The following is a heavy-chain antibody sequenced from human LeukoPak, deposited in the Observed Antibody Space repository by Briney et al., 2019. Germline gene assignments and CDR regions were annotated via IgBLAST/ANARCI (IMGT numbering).Heavy chain of an antibody. CDR3: ARRRIQLWYRFFDY. Sequence: GASVKVSCKASGYTFTGYYMHWVRQAPGQGLEWMGWINPNSGGTNYAQKFQGRVTMTRDTSISTAYMELSRLRSDDTAVYYRARRRIQLWYRFFDYWGQGTLVTVSS. V-gene: IGHV1-2*02. J-gene: IGHJ4*02. CDR2: INPNSGGT. D-gene: IGHD5-18*01. CDR1: GYTFTGYY.